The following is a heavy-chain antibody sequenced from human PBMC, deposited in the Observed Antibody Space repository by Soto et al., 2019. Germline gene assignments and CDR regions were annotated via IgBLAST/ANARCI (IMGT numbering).Heavy chain of an antibody. CDR1: GGCISSSSDY. CDR2: IYYSGSA. CDR3: ARGLGHYRYYYMDV. Sequence: PSEPLSLTCTVSGGCISSSSDYGGWIRQPPGKGLEWIGSIYYSGSAYYNPSLKSRVTISVDTSKNQFSLKLSSVTAADTAVYYCARGLGHYRYYYMDVWGKGTTVTVSS. J-gene: IGHJ6*03. D-gene: IGHD3-16*01. V-gene: IGHV4-39*07.